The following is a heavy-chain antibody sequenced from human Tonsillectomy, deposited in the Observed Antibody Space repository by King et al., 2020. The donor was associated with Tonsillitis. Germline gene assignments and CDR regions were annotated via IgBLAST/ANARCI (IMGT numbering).Heavy chain of an antibody. J-gene: IGHJ3*02. V-gene: IGHV3-30-3*01. CDR2: ISYYGSNE. D-gene: IGHD2-15*01. CDR3: AIARDIVMVVADGAAFDI. CDR1: GFTFSSYA. Sequence: VQLVESGGGVVQPGRSLRLSCAASGFTFSSYAMHWVRQAPGKGREWVAVISYYGSNEYYADSVKGRFTISRDNSKNTLYLQMNSLRAEDTAVYHCAIARDIVMVVADGAAFDIWGQGTVVTVSS.